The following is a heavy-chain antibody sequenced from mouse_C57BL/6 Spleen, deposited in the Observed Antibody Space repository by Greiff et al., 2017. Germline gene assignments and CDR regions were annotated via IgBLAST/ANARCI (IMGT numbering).Heavy chain of an antibody. D-gene: IGHD1-1*01. V-gene: IGHV1-15*01. CDR1: GYTFTDYE. CDR3: TRSRTEAMDY. J-gene: IGHJ4*01. CDR2: IDPETGGT. Sequence: QVQLQQSGAELVRPGASVTLSCKASGYTFTDYEMHWVKQTPVHGLEWIGAIDPETGGTAYNQKFKGKAILTADKSSSTAYMELRSLTSEDSAVXYCTRSRTEAMDYWGQGTSVTVSS.